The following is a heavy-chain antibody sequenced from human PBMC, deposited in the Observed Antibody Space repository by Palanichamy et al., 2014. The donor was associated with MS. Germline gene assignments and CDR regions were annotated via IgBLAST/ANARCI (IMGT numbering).Heavy chain of an antibody. V-gene: IGHV5-51*01. D-gene: IGHD4-17*01. CDR3: ARQTTVTTDFDY. CDR2: IYPGDSDT. Sequence: QMPGKGLEYMGFIYPGDSDTRYSPSFQGQVTISADKSTSTAYLQWSSLEASDTAMYYCARQTTVTTDFDYWGQGTLVTVSS. J-gene: IGHJ4*02.